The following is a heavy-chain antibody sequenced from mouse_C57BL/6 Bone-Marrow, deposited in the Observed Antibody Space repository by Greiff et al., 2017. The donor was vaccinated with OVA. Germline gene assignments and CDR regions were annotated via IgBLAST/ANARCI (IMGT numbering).Heavy chain of an antibody. V-gene: IGHV5-9*01. D-gene: IGHD1-1*01. CDR3: ARRGKNYGSEYFDV. Sequence: EVMLVESGGGLVKPGGSLKLSCAASGFTFSSYTMSWVRQTPEKRLEWVATISGGGGNTYYPDSVKGRFTISRDNAKNTLYLQMSSLRSEDTALYYCARRGKNYGSEYFDVWGTGTTVTVSS. CDR2: ISGGGGNT. CDR1: GFTFSSYT. J-gene: IGHJ1*03.